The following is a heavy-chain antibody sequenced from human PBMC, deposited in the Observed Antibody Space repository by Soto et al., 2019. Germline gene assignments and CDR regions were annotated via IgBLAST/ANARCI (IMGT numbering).Heavy chain of an antibody. V-gene: IGHV1-46*01. CDR3: ARVGYSSTGTTLHFHGLDV. J-gene: IGHJ6*02. CDR2: IYPRGGST. D-gene: IGHD3-22*01. Sequence: ASVKVSCKTSGYNFTSHYIHWVRQAPGQRLESMGIIYPRGGSTIYAQKFQVKVTMTSDTSTHTLYMELSSLRSEDPAIYYCARVGYSSTGTTLHFHGLDVWGQGTTVTVSS. CDR1: GYNFTSHY.